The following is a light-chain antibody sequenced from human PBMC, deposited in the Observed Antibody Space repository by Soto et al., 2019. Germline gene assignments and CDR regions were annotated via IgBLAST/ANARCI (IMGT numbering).Light chain of an antibody. V-gene: IGKV3-20*01. CDR1: QSVTNNY. Sequence: ESVWTQSPGTLSLSPGERATLSFRATQSVTNNYFAWYQQKPGQSPRLLIYGVSSRATDIPDRFRGSGSGTDFTLTISRLETEDLVVYYCQQHRSLPLTFGQGTNLEVK. J-gene: IGKJ2*01. CDR3: QQHRSLPLT. CDR2: GVS.